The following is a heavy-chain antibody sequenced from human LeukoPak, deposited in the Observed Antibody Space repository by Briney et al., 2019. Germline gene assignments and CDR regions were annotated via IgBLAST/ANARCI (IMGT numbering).Heavy chain of an antibody. J-gene: IGHJ6*02. D-gene: IGHD4-23*01. Sequence: GASVKVSCKASGGTVSSYAISWGRQAPGQGLEWMGGIIPIFGTANYAQKFQGRATITADESTSTAYMELSSLRSEDTAVYYCARGGNSAYYYYYGMAVWGQGTTVTVSS. V-gene: IGHV1-69*01. CDR1: GGTVSSYA. CDR3: ARGGNSAYYYYYGMAV. CDR2: IIPIFGTA.